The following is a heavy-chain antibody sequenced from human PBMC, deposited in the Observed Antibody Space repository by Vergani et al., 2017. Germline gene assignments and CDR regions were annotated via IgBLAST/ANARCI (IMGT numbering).Heavy chain of an antibody. CDR1: GGSMSGYY. CDR2: MDHSGST. V-gene: IGHV4-59*01. Sequence: QVQLQESGPGLVKSSETLSLTCSVSGGSMSGYYWSWIRQPPGKELEWIGYMDHSGSTNYNPSLETRVTISGDTSKNQFSLKLNSVTAADTAVYYCGRVADFYGLGSRLLDLWGQGILVTVSS. D-gene: IGHD3-10*01. J-gene: IGHJ5*02. CDR3: GRVADFYGLGSRLLDL.